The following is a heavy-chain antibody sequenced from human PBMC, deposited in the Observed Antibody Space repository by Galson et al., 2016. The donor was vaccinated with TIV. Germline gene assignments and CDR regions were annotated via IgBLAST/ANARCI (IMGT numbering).Heavy chain of an antibody. CDR2: ISASGTKT. D-gene: IGHD3-3*01. Sequence: SLRLSCAVSGFTYINYAMTWVRQAPGKGLEWVSAISASGTKTYYADSVRGRFTISRDNSKNTVSTQLNSLRAEDTAEYFCARVSGENYFDFWGQGILVTVSS. CDR3: ARVSGENYFDF. J-gene: IGHJ4*02. CDR1: GFTYINYA. V-gene: IGHV3-23*01.